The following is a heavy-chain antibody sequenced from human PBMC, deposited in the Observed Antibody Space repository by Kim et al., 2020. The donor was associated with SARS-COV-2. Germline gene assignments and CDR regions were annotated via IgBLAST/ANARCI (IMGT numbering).Heavy chain of an antibody. CDR2: INHSGST. CDR1: GGSFSGYY. V-gene: IGHV4-34*01. D-gene: IGHD4-17*01. CDR3: ARYDYAIDY. J-gene: IGHJ4*02. Sequence: SETLSLTCAVYGGSFSGYYWSWIRQPPGKGLEWIGEINHSGSTNYNPSLKSRVTISVDTSKNQFSLKLSSVTAADTAVYYCARYDYAIDYWGQGTLVTVSS.